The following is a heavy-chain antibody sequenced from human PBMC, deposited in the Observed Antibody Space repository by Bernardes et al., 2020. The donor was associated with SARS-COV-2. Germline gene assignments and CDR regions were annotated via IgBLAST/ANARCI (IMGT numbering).Heavy chain of an antibody. CDR1: GFTFGDYA. D-gene: IGHD6-19*01. Sequence: GGSLRLSCAASGFTFGDYAMHWVRQAPGKGLEWVSGISWNSGSIGYADSVKGRFTISRDNAKNSLYLQMNSLRAEDTALYYCASLLAVAESHYYYGMDVWGQGTTVTVSS. V-gene: IGHV3-9*01. CDR3: ASLLAVAESHYYYGMDV. CDR2: ISWNSGSI. J-gene: IGHJ6*02.